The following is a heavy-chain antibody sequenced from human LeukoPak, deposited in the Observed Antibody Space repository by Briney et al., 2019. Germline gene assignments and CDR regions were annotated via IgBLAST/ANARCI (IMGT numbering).Heavy chain of an antibody. V-gene: IGHV1-69*10. Sequence: GASVKVSCKASGGTFSSYGIIWVRQAPGQGLEWMGGIIPILGTANYAQKFQGRVTISADKSTSTAYMELSSLRSEDTAVYYCARGELRYFDWLTSGYYYYMDVWGKGTTVTVSS. CDR2: IIPILGTA. J-gene: IGHJ6*03. CDR3: ARGELRYFDWLTSGYYYYMDV. D-gene: IGHD3-9*01. CDR1: GGTFSSYG.